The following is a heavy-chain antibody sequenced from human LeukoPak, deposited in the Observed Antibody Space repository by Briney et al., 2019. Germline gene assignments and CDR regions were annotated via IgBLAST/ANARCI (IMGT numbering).Heavy chain of an antibody. V-gene: IGHV1-69-2*01. CDR1: GYTFTDYY. Sequence: ASVKISCKDSGYTFTDYYMHWVQQAPGKGLEWMGLVDPEDGETIYAEKFQGRVTITADTSTDTAYMELSSLRSEDTAVYYCATSSPGDLDWFDPWGQGTLVTVSS. CDR3: ATSSPGDLDWFDP. D-gene: IGHD7-27*01. J-gene: IGHJ5*02. CDR2: VDPEDGET.